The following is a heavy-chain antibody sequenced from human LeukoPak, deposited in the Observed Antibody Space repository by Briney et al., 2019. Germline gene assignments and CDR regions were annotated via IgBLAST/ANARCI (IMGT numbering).Heavy chain of an antibody. CDR3: VKEWELLFCFDY. D-gene: IGHD1-26*01. J-gene: IGHJ4*02. V-gene: IGHV3-23*01. Sequence: GGSLRLSCAASGFTFSSYGVHWVRQAPGKGLEWVSAISGSGGSTYYADSVKGRFTISRDNSKNTLYLQMNSLRAEDTAVYYCVKEWELLFCFDYWGQGTLVTVSS. CDR2: ISGSGGST. CDR1: GFTFSSYG.